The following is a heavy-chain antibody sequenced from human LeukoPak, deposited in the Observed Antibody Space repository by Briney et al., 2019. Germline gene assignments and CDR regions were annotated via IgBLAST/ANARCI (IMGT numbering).Heavy chain of an antibody. Sequence: PSETLSLTCSVSGVSISAYYWSWIRQSAGNRLEWIGRIYPGEGIYATATTSYNPSFKSRVTMSGDTSKNQLSLKLSSVTAADTAVYYCARDPTTVTTIFDSWGQGILLTVSS. CDR1: GVSISAYY. V-gene: IGHV4-4*07. CDR2: IYPGEGIYATATT. D-gene: IGHD4-11*01. CDR3: ARDPTTVTTIFDS. J-gene: IGHJ4*02.